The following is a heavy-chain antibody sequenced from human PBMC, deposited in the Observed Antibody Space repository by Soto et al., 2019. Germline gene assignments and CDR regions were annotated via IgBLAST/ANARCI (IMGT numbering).Heavy chain of an antibody. CDR3: ARDLYGSGLFYYYYGMDV. V-gene: IGHV1-18*01. CDR1: GYTFTSYG. Sequence: ASVKVSCKASGYTFTSYGISWVRQAPGQGLEWMGWISAYNGNTNYAQKLQGRVTMTTDTSTSTAYMELRSLRSDDTAVYYCARDLYGSGLFYYYYGMDVWGQGTTVTVSS. D-gene: IGHD3-10*01. CDR2: ISAYNGNT. J-gene: IGHJ6*02.